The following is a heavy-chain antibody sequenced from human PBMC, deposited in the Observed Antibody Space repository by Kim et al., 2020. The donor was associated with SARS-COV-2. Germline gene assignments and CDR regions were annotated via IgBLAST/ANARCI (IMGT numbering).Heavy chain of an antibody. V-gene: IGHV3-48*03. J-gene: IGHJ6*03. CDR1: GFTFSSYE. D-gene: IGHD1-26*01. Sequence: GGSLRLSCAASGFTFSSYEMNWVRQAPGKGLEWVSYISSSGSTIYYADSVKGRFTISRDNAKNSLYLQMNSLRAEDTAVYYCAREMRGPYYYYYMDVWGKGTTVTVSS. CDR2: ISSSGSTI. CDR3: AREMRGPYYYYYMDV.